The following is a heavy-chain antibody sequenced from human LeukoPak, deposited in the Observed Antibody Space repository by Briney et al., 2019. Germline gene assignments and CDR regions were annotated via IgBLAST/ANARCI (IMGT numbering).Heavy chain of an antibody. J-gene: IGHJ4*02. Sequence: PSETLSLNCTVSGGSISSYNWSWIRQPAGKGLEWIGRIYTSGSTNYNPSLKSRVTMSVDTSKNQFSLKLSSVTAADTAVYYCARGGRSTVTHDFDYWGQGTLVTVSS. D-gene: IGHD4-17*01. V-gene: IGHV4-4*07. CDR1: GGSISSYN. CDR2: IYTSGST. CDR3: ARGGRSTVTHDFDY.